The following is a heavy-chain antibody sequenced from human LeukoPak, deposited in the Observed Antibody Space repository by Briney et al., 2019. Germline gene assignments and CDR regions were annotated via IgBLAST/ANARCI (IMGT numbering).Heavy chain of an antibody. CDR1: GFTFRSYW. CDR3: ARVSYDSSGPATY. D-gene: IGHD3-22*01. J-gene: IGHJ4*02. CDR2: INSDGRST. V-gene: IGHV3-74*01. Sequence: GGSLRLSCAASGFTFRSYWMHWVRQAPGKGLVWVSRINSDGRSTSYADIVKGRFTISGDNAKNTLYLQMNSLSAEDTAVYYCARVSYDSSGPATYWGQGTLVTVSS.